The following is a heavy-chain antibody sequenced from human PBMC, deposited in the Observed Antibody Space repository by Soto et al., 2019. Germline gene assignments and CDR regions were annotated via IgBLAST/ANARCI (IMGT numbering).Heavy chain of an antibody. V-gene: IGHV4-4*02. Sequence: ETLSLTCPFSGGSISSINWWSWVRQPPGKVLEWIVEIYHSGSTNYHPSLKSRVTISVDKSKNQFSLKLSSVTDADTAVYYCASGWSGIKIFGVVTIMGGWFDPWGQGTLVTVSS. CDR2: IYHSGST. CDR1: GGSISSINW. J-gene: IGHJ5*02. D-gene: IGHD3-3*01. CDR3: ASGWSGIKIFGVVTIMGGWFDP.